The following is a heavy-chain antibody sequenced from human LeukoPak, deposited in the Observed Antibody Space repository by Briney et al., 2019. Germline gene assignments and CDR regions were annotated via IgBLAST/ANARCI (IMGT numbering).Heavy chain of an antibody. CDR3: AKDYRSWFLDY. Sequence: GRSLRLSCAASGFTFRSYGMHWVRQAPGKGLEWVAVISFDGSNKYYADSVKGRFTISGDDSKNTLYLQMNSLRAEDMAVYYCAKDYRSWFLDYWGQGTLVTVSS. V-gene: IGHV3-30*18. CDR1: GFTFRSYG. J-gene: IGHJ4*02. CDR2: ISFDGSNK. D-gene: IGHD6-13*01.